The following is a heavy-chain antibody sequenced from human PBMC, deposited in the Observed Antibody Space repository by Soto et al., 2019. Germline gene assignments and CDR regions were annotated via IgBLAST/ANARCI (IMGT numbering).Heavy chain of an antibody. Sequence: GASVKVSCKASGYTFTGYYMHWVRQAPGQGLEWMGWINPNSGGTNYAQKFQGWVTMTRDTSISTAYMELSRLRSDDTAVYYCATGIVATIGEPADAFDIWGQGTMVTVS. CDR3: ATGIVATIGEPADAFDI. J-gene: IGHJ3*02. D-gene: IGHD5-12*01. CDR1: GYTFTGYY. CDR2: INPNSGGT. V-gene: IGHV1-2*04.